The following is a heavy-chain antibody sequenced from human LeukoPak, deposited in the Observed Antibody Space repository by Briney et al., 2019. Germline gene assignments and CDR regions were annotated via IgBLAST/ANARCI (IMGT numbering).Heavy chain of an antibody. Sequence: GGSLRLSCAASGFTFSSYAMSWARQAPGKGLEWVSAISGSGGSTYYADSVKGRFTISRDNSKNTLYLQMNSLRAEDTAVYYCAAGIAAAGIPIGYYYYGMDVWGQGTTVTVSS. V-gene: IGHV3-23*01. J-gene: IGHJ6*02. CDR1: GFTFSSYA. CDR3: AAGIAAAGIPIGYYYYGMDV. D-gene: IGHD6-13*01. CDR2: ISGSGGST.